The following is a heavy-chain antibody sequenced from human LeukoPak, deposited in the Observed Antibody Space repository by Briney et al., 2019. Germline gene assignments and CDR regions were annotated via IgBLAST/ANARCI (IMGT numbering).Heavy chain of an antibody. J-gene: IGHJ3*02. CDR1: GFTFSSYG. D-gene: IGHD3-10*01. V-gene: IGHV3-30*18. CDR2: ISYDGSNK. CDR3: AKVLVRGALGDAFDI. Sequence: PGRSLRLSCAASGFTFSSYGMHWVRQAPGKGLEWVAVISYDGSNKYYADSVKGRFTISRDNSKNTLYLQMNSLRAEDTAVYYCAKVLVRGALGDAFDIWGQGTMVTVSS.